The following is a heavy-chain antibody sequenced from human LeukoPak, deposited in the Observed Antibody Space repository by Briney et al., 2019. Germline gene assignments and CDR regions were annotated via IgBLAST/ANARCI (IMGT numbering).Heavy chain of an antibody. D-gene: IGHD2-2*01. CDR1: GYTFTGYY. J-gene: IGHJ6*03. CDR3: ASAGSLVVPAATDTYYYYYMDV. V-gene: IGHV1-2*02. Sequence: ASVNVSCKASGYTFTGYYMHWVRQAPGQGLEWMGWINPNSGSTNYAQKFQGTVTMTRDTSISTAYMELSRLRSDDTAVYYCASAGSLVVPAATDTYYYYYMDVWGKGTTVTVSS. CDR2: INPNSGST.